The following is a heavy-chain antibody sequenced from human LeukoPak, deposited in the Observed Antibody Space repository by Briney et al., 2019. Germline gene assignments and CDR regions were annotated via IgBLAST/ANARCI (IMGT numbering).Heavy chain of an antibody. Sequence: SETLSLTCTVSGGSISSGSYYWSWIRQPAGKGLEWIGRIYTSGSTNYNPSLKSRVTISVDTSKNQFSLKLSSVTAADTAVYYCAVESDGYSIDYWGPGTLVTVSS. CDR2: IYTSGST. V-gene: IGHV4-61*02. J-gene: IGHJ4*02. D-gene: IGHD5-24*01. CDR1: GGSISSGSYY. CDR3: AVESDGYSIDY.